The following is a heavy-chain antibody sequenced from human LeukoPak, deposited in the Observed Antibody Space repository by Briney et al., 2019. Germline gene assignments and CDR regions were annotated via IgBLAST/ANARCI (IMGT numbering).Heavy chain of an antibody. CDR1: GYTFTSYD. D-gene: IGHD3-22*01. CDR3: ARPISGYYYAFDY. Sequence: GASVKVSCKASGYTFTSYDINWVRQATGQGLEWVGWMNPNSGNTGYAQKFQGRVTMTRNTSISTAYMELSSLRSEDTAVYYCARPISGYYYAFDYWGQGTLVTVSS. CDR2: MNPNSGNT. V-gene: IGHV1-8*01. J-gene: IGHJ4*02.